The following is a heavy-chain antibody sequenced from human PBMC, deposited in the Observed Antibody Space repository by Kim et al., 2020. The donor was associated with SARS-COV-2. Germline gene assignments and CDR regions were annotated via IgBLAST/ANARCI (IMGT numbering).Heavy chain of an antibody. Sequence: ASVKVSCKASGPTFSSDGIIWVRQAPGQGLQCMGWISTITGNPTYAQGLTGRFVFSLDTSVSTAYLQISNLKAEDTAVYYCARRGGEGYSFHAVDVWGQGTTVSVSS. V-gene: IGHV7-4-1*02. D-gene: IGHD2-15*01. CDR3: ARRGGEGYSFHAVDV. J-gene: IGHJ6*02. CDR2: ISTITGNP. CDR1: GPTFSSDG.